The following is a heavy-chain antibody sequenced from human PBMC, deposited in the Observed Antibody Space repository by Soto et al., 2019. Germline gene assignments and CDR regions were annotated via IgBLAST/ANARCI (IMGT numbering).Heavy chain of an antibody. CDR2: IRSSSGST. CDR1: GFKFNIYD. CDR3: AKDEDEYSGFGSSAC. J-gene: IGHJ4*03. Sequence: EMQLLESGGGLIQPGGSLRLSCVASGFKFNIYDMSWVRQAPGKGLEWVSAIRSSSGSTYYADSLKGRFTISRDNARNRGYLERTGLRADDTAVYYCAKDEDEYSGFGSSACWCDGTLVIDSS. V-gene: IGHV3-23*01. D-gene: IGHD5-12*01.